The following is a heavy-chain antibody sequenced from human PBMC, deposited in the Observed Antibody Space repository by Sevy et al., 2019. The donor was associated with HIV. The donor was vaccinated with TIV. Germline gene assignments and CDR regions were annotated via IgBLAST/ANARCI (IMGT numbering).Heavy chain of an antibody. CDR3: ARSPPVVVVPGAPSWFDP. CDR1: DGSFSGYY. D-gene: IGHD2-2*01. V-gene: IGHV4-34*01. Sequence: ETLSLTCAVHDGSFSGYYWNWIRQLPGKGLEWIGEINESGITNYNPSLKSRVTISVETSKKEFSLKLNSVTAADTAVYFCARSPPVVVVPGAPSWFDPWGQGTLVTVSS. CDR2: INESGIT. J-gene: IGHJ5*02.